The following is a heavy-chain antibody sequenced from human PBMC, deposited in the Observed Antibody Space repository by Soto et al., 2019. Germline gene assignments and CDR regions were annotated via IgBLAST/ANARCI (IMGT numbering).Heavy chain of an antibody. CDR2: ISAHNGNT. CDR3: ARGRYGDY. CDR1: GYAFTTYG. J-gene: IGHJ4*02. V-gene: IGHV1-18*01. Sequence: QVHLVQSGAEVKKPGASVKVSCKGSGYAFTTYGITWVRQAPGQGLEWMGWISAHNGNTNYAQKLQGRATVTRDTSTSTAYMELRSLRADDTAVYYCARGRYGDYWGKGALVTVSS. D-gene: IGHD1-1*01.